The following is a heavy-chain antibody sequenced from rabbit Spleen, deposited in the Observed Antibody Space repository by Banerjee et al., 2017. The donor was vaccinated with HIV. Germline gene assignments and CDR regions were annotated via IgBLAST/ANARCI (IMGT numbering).Heavy chain of an antibody. CDR3: ARDTSSSFSSYGMDL. V-gene: IGHV1S45*01. Sequence: QEQLVESGGGLVQPEGSLTLTCKASGFSFSNRYVMSWVRQAPGKGLEWIGCIGSGSSGFTYFATWAKGRFAISKTSSTTVTLQMTRLTAADTATYFCARDTSSSFSSYGMDLWGPGTLVTVS. D-gene: IGHD1-1*01. CDR2: IGSGSSGFT. CDR1: GFSFSNRYV. J-gene: IGHJ6*01.